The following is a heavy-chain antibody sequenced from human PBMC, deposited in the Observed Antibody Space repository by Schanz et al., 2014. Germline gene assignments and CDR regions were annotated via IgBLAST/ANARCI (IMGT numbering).Heavy chain of an antibody. Sequence: QVQLQESGPGLLKPSGTLSLTCAVSGASISSNNWWTWVRQSPGKGLDWIGEIFHTGSTKYNPSLNSRVTVAVDNPKNHSSANLNSVTAADTAVYYCATVSYEFWSGKDYYSFHMDVWGRGTTVNDSS. V-gene: IGHV4-4*02. CDR1: GASISSNNW. CDR2: IFHTGST. D-gene: IGHD3-3*01. CDR3: ATVSYEFWSGKDYYSFHMDV. J-gene: IGHJ6*03.